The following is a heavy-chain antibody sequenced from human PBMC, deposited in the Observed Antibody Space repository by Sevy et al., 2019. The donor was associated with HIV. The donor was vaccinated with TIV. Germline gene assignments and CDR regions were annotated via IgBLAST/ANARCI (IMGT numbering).Heavy chain of an antibody. V-gene: IGHV3-30*03. CDR2: ISYDGSNK. CDR1: GFTVSSYG. CDR3: ATPEYSSSYWEFDY. D-gene: IGHD6-6*01. Sequence: GGSLRLSCAASGFTVSSYGMHWVRQAPGKGLEWVAVISYDGSNKYYADSVKGRFTISRDNSKNTLYLQMNSLRAEDTAVYYCATPEYSSSYWEFDYWGQGTLVTVSS. J-gene: IGHJ4*02.